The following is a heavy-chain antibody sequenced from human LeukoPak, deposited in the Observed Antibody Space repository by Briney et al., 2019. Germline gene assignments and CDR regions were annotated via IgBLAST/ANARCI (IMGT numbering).Heavy chain of an antibody. CDR3: ARDRVWEVGATPYFAY. Sequence: KPGGSLRLSCAASGFTFSDYYMSWIRQAPGKGLEWVSYISSSRSDTKYADSVKGRFTISRDNAKNSLYLHMNSLRVEDTAVYYCARDRVWEVGATPYFAYWGQGTLVTVSS. D-gene: IGHD1-26*01. CDR2: ISSSRSDT. CDR1: GFTFSDYY. V-gene: IGHV3-11*05. J-gene: IGHJ4*02.